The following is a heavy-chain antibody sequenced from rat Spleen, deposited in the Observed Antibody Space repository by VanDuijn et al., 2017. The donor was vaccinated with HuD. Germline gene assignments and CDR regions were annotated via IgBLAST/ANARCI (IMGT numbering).Heavy chain of an antibody. Sequence: EVQPQESGPGLVKPSQSLSLTCSVTGCSITSRYRWNWIRKFPGNKLEWMGYIDNAGSTNYNPSLKSRISITRDTSKNQFFLQVNSVTTEDTATYYCARSPNYPARGNWFAYWGQGTLVTVSS. D-gene: IGHD1-4*01. CDR3: ARSPNYPARGNWFAY. J-gene: IGHJ3*01. CDR2: IDNAGST. V-gene: IGHV3-3*01. CDR1: GCSITSRYR.